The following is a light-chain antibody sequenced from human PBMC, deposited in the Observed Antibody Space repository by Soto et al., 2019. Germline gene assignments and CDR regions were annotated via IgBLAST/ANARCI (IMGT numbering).Light chain of an antibody. CDR3: QQSYTTPRT. J-gene: IGKJ1*01. CDR2: SAS. V-gene: IGKV1-39*01. Sequence: DIQMTQSPSSLSASVGNRVTITCRASQSISSYLNWYQQKPGKAPNLLIYSASTLQTAVPSRFSGSGSGTDFTLTISSLQPEDFATYYCQQSYTTPRTFGQGSKVDIK. CDR1: QSISSY.